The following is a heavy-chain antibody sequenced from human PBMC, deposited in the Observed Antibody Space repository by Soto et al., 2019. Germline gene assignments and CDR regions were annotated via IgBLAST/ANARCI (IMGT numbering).Heavy chain of an antibody. CDR1: GFTFSTSA. CDR3: AARRSGLYAMDV. D-gene: IGHD1-26*01. CDR2: IVGGSGNT. J-gene: IGHJ6*02. Sequence: SVNVSCKASGFTFSTSAVQWVRQARGQRPEWMGWIVGGSGNTNYAQNSQERVIITRDMSTSTVYMELSSLRSDDTAVYFCAARRSGLYAMDVWGQGTTVTVS. V-gene: IGHV1-58*01.